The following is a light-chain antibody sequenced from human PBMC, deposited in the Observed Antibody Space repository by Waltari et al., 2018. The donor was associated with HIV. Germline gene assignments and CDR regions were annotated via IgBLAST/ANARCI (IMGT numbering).Light chain of an antibody. J-gene: IGLJ2*01. V-gene: IGLV2-8*01. CDR3: SSFAGTHKL. Sequence: QSALTQSPSASGSPGQSVNISCTGANGDISDYNYVSWYQQHSDRPPKLIIFEVTKRPSGVPDRLSGSKSGNTASLFVSGLQPEDEATYFCSSFAGTHKLFGGGTKLTVL. CDR1: NGDISDYNY. CDR2: EVT.